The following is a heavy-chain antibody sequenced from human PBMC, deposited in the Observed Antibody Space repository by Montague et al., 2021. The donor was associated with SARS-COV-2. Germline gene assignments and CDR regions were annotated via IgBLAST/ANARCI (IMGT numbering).Heavy chain of an antibody. CDR1: GDSISNYY. CDR3: ARGGLKSAGYFYFGLDV. CDR2: IYYNGNT. V-gene: IGHV4-59*01. J-gene: IGHJ6*02. Sequence: SETRSLTCTVSGDSISNYYWNWIRQPPGKGLEWIGYIYYNGNTNYKPSLKSRVTISGDTSKNQLSLKVRSVTAADMAVYYCARGGLKSAGYFYFGLDVWGQGTTVTVSS.